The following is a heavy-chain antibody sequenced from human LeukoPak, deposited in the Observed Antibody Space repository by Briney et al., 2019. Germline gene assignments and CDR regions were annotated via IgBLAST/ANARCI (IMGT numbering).Heavy chain of an antibody. D-gene: IGHD3-9*01. CDR1: GFTFSSYA. J-gene: IGHJ4*02. CDR3: ARVLMPYDILTGSFDY. CDR2: ISYDGGNK. Sequence: GRSLRLSCAASGFTFSSYAMHWVRQAPGKGLEWVAVISYDGGNKYYADSVKGRFTISRDNSKNTLYLQMNSLRAEDTAVYYCARVLMPYDILTGSFDYWGQGTLVTVSS. V-gene: IGHV3-30*04.